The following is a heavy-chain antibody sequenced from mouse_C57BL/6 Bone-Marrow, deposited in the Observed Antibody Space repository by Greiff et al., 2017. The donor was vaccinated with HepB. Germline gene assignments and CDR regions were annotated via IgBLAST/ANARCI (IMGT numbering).Heavy chain of an antibody. CDR3: AVYYDYDGAWFAY. D-gene: IGHD2-4*01. CDR2: IYPGNSDT. CDR1: GYTFTSYW. J-gene: IGHJ3*01. Sequence: VQLQQSGTVLARPGASVKMSCKTSGYTFTSYWMHWVTQRPGQGLEWIGAIYPGNSDTSFNQKFKGKAKLTAVTSASTAYMELSSLTNEDSAGDDSAVYYDYDGAWFAYWGQGTLVSVSA. V-gene: IGHV1-5*01.